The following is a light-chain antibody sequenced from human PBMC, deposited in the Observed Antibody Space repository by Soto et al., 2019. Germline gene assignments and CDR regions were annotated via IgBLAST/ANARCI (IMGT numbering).Light chain of an antibody. V-gene: IGLV2-14*01. CDR2: EVT. Sequence: QSALTQPASVSGSPEQSITISCTGTSSDVGGYNYVSWYQQHPGKVPKLIIYEVTHRPSGVSNRFSDSKSGNTASLTISGPQAEDEADYYCRSYTRSSTVLFGGGTK. CDR3: RSYTRSSTVL. J-gene: IGLJ2*01. CDR1: SSDVGGYNY.